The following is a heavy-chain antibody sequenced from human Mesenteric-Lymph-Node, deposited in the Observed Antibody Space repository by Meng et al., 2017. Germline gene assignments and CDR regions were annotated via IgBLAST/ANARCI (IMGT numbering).Heavy chain of an antibody. CDR2: IWYDGSNK. CDR1: GFTFSSYG. J-gene: IGHJ6*02. Sequence: GGSLRLSCAASGFTFSSYGMHWVRQAPGKGLEWVAVIWYDGSNKYYADSVKGRFTISRDNSKNTLYLQMNSLRAEDTAVYYCARGSNYDYYGMDVWGQGTTVTVS. CDR3: ARGSNYDYYGMDV. V-gene: IGHV3-33*01.